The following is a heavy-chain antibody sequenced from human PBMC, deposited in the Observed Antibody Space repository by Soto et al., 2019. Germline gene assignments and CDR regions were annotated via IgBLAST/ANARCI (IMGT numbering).Heavy chain of an antibody. Sequence: EVQLVESGGGLVQPGASLRLSCAATGFTFSSDWMHWVRQAPGKGPVWVSRINSDGSSTSHAVSVKGRFTISRDNAKNMVDLQRNSLGVEDTAVYYCAKVIATTGGDFDSWGQGTLVTVSS. CDR2: INSDGSST. J-gene: IGHJ4*02. CDR3: AKVIATTGGDFDS. V-gene: IGHV3-74*01. CDR1: GFTFSSDW. D-gene: IGHD1-1*01.